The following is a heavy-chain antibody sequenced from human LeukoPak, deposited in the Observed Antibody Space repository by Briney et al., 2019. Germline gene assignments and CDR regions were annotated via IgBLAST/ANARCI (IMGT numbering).Heavy chain of an antibody. CDR2: IRYDGSNK. Sequence: PGGSLRLSCAASGFTFSSYGMHWVRQAPGKGLEWVAFIRYDGSNKYYADSVKGRFTISRDNAKNSLYLQMNSLRAEDTAVYYCARVSGSSGWYDGAFDIWGQGTMVTVSS. CDR1: GFTFSSYG. V-gene: IGHV3-30*02. J-gene: IGHJ3*02. D-gene: IGHD6-19*01. CDR3: ARVSGSSGWYDGAFDI.